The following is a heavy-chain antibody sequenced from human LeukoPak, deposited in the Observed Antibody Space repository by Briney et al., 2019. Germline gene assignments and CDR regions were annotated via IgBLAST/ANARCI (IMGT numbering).Heavy chain of an antibody. CDR3: ARALRARITGTTASVYGMDV. Sequence: SETLSLTCTVSGGSISSYYWSWIRQPPGKGLEWIGYIYYSGSTNYSPSLKSRLTISVDTSKNQFSLKLSSVTAADTAVYYCARALRARITGTTASVYGMDVWGQGTTVTVSS. CDR2: IYYSGST. J-gene: IGHJ6*02. V-gene: IGHV4-59*01. CDR1: GGSISSYY. D-gene: IGHD1-20*01.